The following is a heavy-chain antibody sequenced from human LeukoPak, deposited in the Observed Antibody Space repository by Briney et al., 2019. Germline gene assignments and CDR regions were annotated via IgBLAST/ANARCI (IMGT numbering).Heavy chain of an antibody. CDR3: ATSSRQVGDAFDI. V-gene: IGHV3-21*01. J-gene: IGHJ3*02. CDR1: GFTFSSYS. Sequence: GGSLRLSCAASGFTFSSYSMDWVRQAPGKGLEWVSSISSSSSYIYYADSVKGRFTISRDNSKNTLYLQMNSLEFDDTAVYYCATSSRQVGDAFDIWGQGAMVTVAS. CDR2: ISSSSSYI.